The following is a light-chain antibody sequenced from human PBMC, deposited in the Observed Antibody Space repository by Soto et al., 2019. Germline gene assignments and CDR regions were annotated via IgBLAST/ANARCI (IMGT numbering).Light chain of an antibody. V-gene: IGKV3-15*01. CDR3: QQYNNWPPMST. J-gene: IGKJ2*01. CDR2: GTS. Sequence: EIVMTQSPDTLSVSPGERATLSCRASQNVGRNVAWYQQKPGQAPRLLIHGTSTRAADIPARFSGSGSGTELTLTINSLQPEDFVIYFCQQYNNWPPMSTFGQGTKLEMK. CDR1: QNVGRN.